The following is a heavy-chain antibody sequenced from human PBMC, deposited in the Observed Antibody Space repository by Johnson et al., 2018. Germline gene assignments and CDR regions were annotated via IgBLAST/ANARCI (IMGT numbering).Heavy chain of an antibody. J-gene: IGHJ4*02. D-gene: IGHD7-27*01. V-gene: IGHV3-9*01. CDR2: ISWNSAHI. CDR1: GFTFDDYA. Sequence: VQLVESGGGLVQPGRSLRLSCAAYGFTFDDYAMPWVRQAPGKGLEWVSSISWNSAHIDYADSVKGRFTISRDNAENSLYLRMNSRRVEDTALYYCTKDLSGFPYCFDHWGQGALVIVSS. CDR3: TKDLSGFPYCFDH.